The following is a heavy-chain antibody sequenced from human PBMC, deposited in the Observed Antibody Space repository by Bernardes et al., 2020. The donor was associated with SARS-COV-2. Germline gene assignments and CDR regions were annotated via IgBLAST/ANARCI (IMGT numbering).Heavy chain of an antibody. CDR1: GFTFSSYA. V-gene: IGHV3-23*01. CDR3: AKEPRHRYYYDSPHYFDY. CDR2: ISGSGGST. J-gene: IGHJ4*02. D-gene: IGHD3-22*01. Sequence: GSPRLSCAASGFTFSSYAMSLVRQAPGKGLEWVSAISGSGGSTYYADSVKGRFTIPRDNSKNRPYLQMNSLRAEDTAVYYCAKEPRHRYYYDSPHYFDYWGQRSLVTVSS.